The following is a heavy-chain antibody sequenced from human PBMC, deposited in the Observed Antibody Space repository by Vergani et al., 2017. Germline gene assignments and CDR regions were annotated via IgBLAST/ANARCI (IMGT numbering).Heavy chain of an antibody. D-gene: IGHD3-10*01. J-gene: IGHJ4*02. CDR1: GFTFSSYA. Sequence: EVQLLESGGGLLQPGGSLRLSCAASGFTFSSYAMSWVRQAPGKGLEWGSAISGSGGSTSYADSVKCRFTISRENSKNTLYRQMNSLRAEDTAVYYCAKIYGPGKYVLLWFGEYFDYWGQGTLVTVSS. CDR3: AKIYGPGKYVLLWFGEYFDY. V-gene: IGHV3-23*01. CDR2: ISGSGGST.